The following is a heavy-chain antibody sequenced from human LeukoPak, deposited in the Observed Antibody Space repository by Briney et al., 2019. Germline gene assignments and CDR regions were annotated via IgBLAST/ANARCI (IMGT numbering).Heavy chain of an antibody. CDR2: IWDAGSNK. D-gene: IGHD1-26*01. J-gene: IGHJ4*02. V-gene: IGHV3-33*06. CDR1: GFTFSSYG. Sequence: GRSLRLSCAASGFTFSSYGMHWVRQAPGKGLEWVAVIWDAGSNKYYADSVKGRFTISRDNSKNTLYLQMNSLRAEDTAVYYCAKDGVAWVGARYYFDYWGQGTLVTVSS. CDR3: AKDGVAWVGARYYFDY.